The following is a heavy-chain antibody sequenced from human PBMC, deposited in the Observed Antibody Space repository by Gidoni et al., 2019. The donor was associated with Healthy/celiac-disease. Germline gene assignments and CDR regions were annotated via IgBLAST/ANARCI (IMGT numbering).Heavy chain of an antibody. V-gene: IGHV4-34*01. D-gene: IGHD6-19*01. CDR2: INHRGST. CDR3: ARRRWSSGPDY. CDR1: GGSFSGYY. Sequence: QVQLQQWGAGRLKPSETLALTCAVYGGSFSGYYWSWIRQPPEKGLEWIGDINHRGSTNYNPSLKSRVTISVDPSKNQFSLKLSSVTAADTAVYYCARRRWSSGPDYWGQGTLVTVSS. J-gene: IGHJ4*02.